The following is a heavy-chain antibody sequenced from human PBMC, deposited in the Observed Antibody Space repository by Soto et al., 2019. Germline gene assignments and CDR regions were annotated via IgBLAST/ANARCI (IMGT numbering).Heavy chain of an antibody. CDR2: INAGNGNT. D-gene: IGHD3-22*01. CDR1: GYTFTSYA. V-gene: IGHV1-3*01. CDR3: AREGYESTLIYYYDSSGEARDWFDP. J-gene: IGHJ5*02. Sequence: ASVKVSCKASGYTFTSYAMHWVRQAPGQRLEWMGWINAGNGNTKYSQKFQGRVTITRDTSASTAYMELSSLRSEDTALYYCAREGYESTLIYYYDSSGEARDWFDPWGQGTLVTVSS.